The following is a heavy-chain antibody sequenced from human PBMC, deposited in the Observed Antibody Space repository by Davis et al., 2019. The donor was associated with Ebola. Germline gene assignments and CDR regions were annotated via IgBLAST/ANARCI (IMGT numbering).Heavy chain of an antibody. CDR2: INHSGST. Sequence: SETLSLTCTVSGASISSSNYYWGWIRQPPGKGLEWIGEINHSGSTNYNPSLKSRVTISVDTSKNQFSLKLSSVTAADTAVYYCARGLSNSQVDYWGQGTLVTVSS. CDR1: GASISSSNYY. CDR3: ARGLSNSQVDY. V-gene: IGHV4-39*07. J-gene: IGHJ4*02. D-gene: IGHD4-23*01.